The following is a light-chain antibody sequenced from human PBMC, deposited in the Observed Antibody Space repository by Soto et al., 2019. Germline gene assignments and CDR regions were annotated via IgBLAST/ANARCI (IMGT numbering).Light chain of an antibody. CDR3: QQYYSYPPT. J-gene: IGKJ1*01. CDR1: QGISSY. Sequence: AIRMTQSPSSLSASTGDRVTITCRASQGISSYLAWYQQKPGKAPKLLIYAASTLQSGVPSRFSGSGSGTDFTRTISCLQSEDWATYYCQQYYSYPPTFGQGTKVDSK. CDR2: AAS. V-gene: IGKV1-8*01.